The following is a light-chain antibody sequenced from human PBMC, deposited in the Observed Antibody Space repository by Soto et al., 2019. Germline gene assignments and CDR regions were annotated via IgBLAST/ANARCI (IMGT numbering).Light chain of an antibody. CDR1: SSNIGNNY. J-gene: IGLJ2*01. V-gene: IGLV1-51*01. Sequence: QSVLTQPPSVSAAPGQKVTISCSGSSSNIGNNYVSWYQQLLGTAPKLLIYDNNKRPSGIPDRFSGSKSGTSATLGITGLQTGDEADYYCGTWDSSSVVFGGGTQLTVL. CDR3: GTWDSSSVV. CDR2: DNN.